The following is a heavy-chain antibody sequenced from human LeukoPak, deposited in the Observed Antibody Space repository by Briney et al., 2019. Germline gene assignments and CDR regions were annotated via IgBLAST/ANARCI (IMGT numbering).Heavy chain of an antibody. J-gene: IGHJ4*02. V-gene: IGHV3-30*18. CDR1: GFTFSSYG. Sequence: PGGSLRLSCVASGFTFSSYGMHWVRQAPGKGLEWVAVISYDGSNKYYADSVKGRFTISRDNSKNTLYLQMNSLRAEDTAVYNCAKPQFYYYDSSGLDYWGQGTLVTVSS. CDR3: AKPQFYYYDSSGLDY. CDR2: ISYDGSNK. D-gene: IGHD3-22*01.